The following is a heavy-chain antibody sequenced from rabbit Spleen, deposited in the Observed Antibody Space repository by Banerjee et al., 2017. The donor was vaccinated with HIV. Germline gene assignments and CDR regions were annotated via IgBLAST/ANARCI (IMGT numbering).Heavy chain of an antibody. Sequence: EGSGGGLVKTEGSLTLTCISSGLDFSSSYWICWVRQSPGKGLEWIACIDIGRTGRTYYANWAKGRFTISKTSSTTVTLQMTSLTAADTSTYFCARDASGREDFNLWGPGTLVTVS. J-gene: IGHJ4*01. V-gene: IGHV1S45*01. CDR3: ARDASGREDFNL. CDR2: IDIGRTGRT. CDR1: GLDFSSSYW. D-gene: IGHD4-2*01.